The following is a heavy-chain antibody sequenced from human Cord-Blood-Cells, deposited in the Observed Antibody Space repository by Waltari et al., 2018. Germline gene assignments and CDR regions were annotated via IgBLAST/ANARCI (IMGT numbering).Heavy chain of an antibody. J-gene: IGHJ4*02. CDR3: ARSVVPAAKIDY. V-gene: IGHV4-59*01. Sequence: QVQLQESGPGLVKPPETLSLTCTVSGGSISSYYWSWLRHPPGKGLEWIGYIYYSGSTNYNPSLKSRVTISVDTSKNQFSLKLSSVTAADTAVYYCARSVVPAAKIDYWGQGTLVTVSS. CDR1: GGSISSYY. D-gene: IGHD2-2*01. CDR2: IYYSGST.